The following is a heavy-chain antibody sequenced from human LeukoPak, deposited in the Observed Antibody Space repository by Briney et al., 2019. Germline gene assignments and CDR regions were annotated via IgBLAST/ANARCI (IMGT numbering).Heavy chain of an antibody. J-gene: IGHJ4*02. V-gene: IGHV3-23*01. CDR1: GFTFSSYW. CDR2: ISGSGAST. Sequence: GGSLRLSCAASGFTFSSYWMTWVRQAPGKGLEWISGISGSGASTYYADSVKGRFTISRDDSRNTLYLQMNSLRGDDTAVYYCAKDVGKWESLHFFDYWGQGTLVTVSS. CDR3: AKDVGKWESLHFFDY. D-gene: IGHD1-26*01.